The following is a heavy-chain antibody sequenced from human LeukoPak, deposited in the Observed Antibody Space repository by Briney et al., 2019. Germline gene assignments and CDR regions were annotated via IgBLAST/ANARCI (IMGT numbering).Heavy chain of an antibody. V-gene: IGHV1-8*03. CDR2: MNPNSGNT. J-gene: IGHJ6*03. D-gene: IGHD6-13*01. CDR1: GYTFTSYD. Sequence: ASVKVSCTASGYTFTSYDINWVRQATGQGLEWMGWMNPNSGNTGYAQKFQGRVTITRNTSISTAYMELSSLRSEDTAVYYCARGWVAAAGTYYYYYMDVWGKGTTVTVSS. CDR3: ARGWVAAAGTYYYYYMDV.